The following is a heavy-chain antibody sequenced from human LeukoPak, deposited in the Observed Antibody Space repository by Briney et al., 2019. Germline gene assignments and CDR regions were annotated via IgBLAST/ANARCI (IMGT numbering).Heavy chain of an antibody. CDR1: GFTFSDYW. J-gene: IGHJ4*02. CDR3: ARDKVVGATYFDY. Sequence: PGGSLRLSCAASGFTFSDYWMSWVRQAPGKGPEWVANIHQDGGERYYVDSVKGRFTISRDNAKNSLYLQMDSLRAEDTAMYYCARDKVVGATYFDYWGQGILVTVSS. D-gene: IGHD1-26*01. V-gene: IGHV3-7*01. CDR2: IHQDGGER.